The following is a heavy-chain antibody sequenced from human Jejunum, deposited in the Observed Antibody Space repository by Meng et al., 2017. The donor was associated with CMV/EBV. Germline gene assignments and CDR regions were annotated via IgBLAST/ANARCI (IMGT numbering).Heavy chain of an antibody. CDR1: GYTFTGYY. D-gene: IGHD2-2*01. V-gene: IGHV1-2*02. J-gene: IGHJ5*02. CDR2: INPNSGGT. Sequence: GYTFTGYYMHWVRQAPGQGLEWMGWINPNSGGTNYAQKFQGRVTMTRDTSISTAYMELSRLRSDDTAVYYCARGAYPNQRDWYDPWGQGTLVTVSS. CDR3: ARGAYPNQRDWYDP.